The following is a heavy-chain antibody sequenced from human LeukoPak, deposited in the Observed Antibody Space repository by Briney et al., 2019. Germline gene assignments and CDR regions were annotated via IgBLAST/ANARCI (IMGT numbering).Heavy chain of an antibody. Sequence: SGTLSLTCAVSGGSISSTNWWNWVRQPPGKGLEWIGEIYHSGSTNYNPSLKSRVTISVDKSKNQFSLKLTSVTAADTALYYCARSQDVDVVTTHRPFDIWGQGTVVTVSS. CDR1: GGSISSTNW. CDR3: ARSQDVDVVTTHRPFDI. D-gene: IGHD5-12*01. J-gene: IGHJ3*02. CDR2: IYHSGST. V-gene: IGHV4-4*02.